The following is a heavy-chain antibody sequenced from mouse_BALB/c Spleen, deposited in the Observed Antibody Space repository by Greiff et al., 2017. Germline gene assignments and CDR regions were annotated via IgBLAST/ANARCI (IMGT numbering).Heavy chain of an antibody. V-gene: IGHV5-17*02. CDR1: GFTFSSFG. Sequence: DVMLVESGGGLVQPGGSRKLSCAASGFTFSSFGMHWVRQAPEKGLEWVAYISSGSSTIYYADTVKGRFTISRDNPKNTLFLQMTSLRSEDTAMYYCARYYGSPYYFDYWGQGTTLTVSS. J-gene: IGHJ2*01. D-gene: IGHD1-1*01. CDR3: ARYYGSPYYFDY. CDR2: ISSGSSTI.